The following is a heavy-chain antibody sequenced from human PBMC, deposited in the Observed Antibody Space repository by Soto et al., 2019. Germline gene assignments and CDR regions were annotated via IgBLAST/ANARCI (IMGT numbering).Heavy chain of an antibody. CDR2: ISCCGGST. D-gene: IGHD6-19*01. CDR1: GFNFKKFA. Sequence: EVQLLESGGGVVQPGGSLRLSCVASGFNFKKFAMAWVRQAPGEGLEWVSGISCCGGSTSYADSVKGRFSIARDDSKNTLSLQMNSLRVEYTAQYYCAKADGEQWLVPHLDNLGQGTLVTVS. CDR3: AKADGEQWLVPHLDN. J-gene: IGHJ4*02. V-gene: IGHV3-23*01.